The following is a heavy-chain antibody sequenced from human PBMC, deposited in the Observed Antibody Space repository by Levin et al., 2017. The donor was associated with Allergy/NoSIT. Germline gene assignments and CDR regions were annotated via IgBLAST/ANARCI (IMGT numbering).Heavy chain of an antibody. CDR3: AKEGPGYSRGYYFDY. J-gene: IGHJ4*02. CDR1: GFTFSSYG. Sequence: GGSLRLSCAASGFTFSSYGMHWVRQAPGKGLEWVAVISYDGSNKYYADSVKGRFTISRDNSKNTLYLQMNSLRAEDTAVYYCAKEGPGYSRGYYFDYWGQGTLVTVSS. D-gene: IGHD5-18*01. V-gene: IGHV3-30*18. CDR2: ISYDGSNK.